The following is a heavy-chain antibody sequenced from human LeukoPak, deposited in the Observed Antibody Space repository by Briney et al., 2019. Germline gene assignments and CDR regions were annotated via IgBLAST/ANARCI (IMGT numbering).Heavy chain of an antibody. CDR3: ARDGYYYDSSGYFNFDY. J-gene: IGHJ4*02. CDR1: GFTFSSYA. D-gene: IGHD3-22*01. Sequence: GRSLRLSCAASGFTFSSYAMHWVRQAPGKGLEWVAVTSYDGSNKYYADSVKGRFTISRDNSKNTLYLQMNSLRAEDTAVYYCARDGYYYDSSGYFNFDYWGQGTLVTVSS. V-gene: IGHV3-30-3*01. CDR2: TSYDGSNK.